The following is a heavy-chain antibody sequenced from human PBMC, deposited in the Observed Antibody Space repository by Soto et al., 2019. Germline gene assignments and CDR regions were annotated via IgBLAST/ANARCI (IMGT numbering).Heavy chain of an antibody. V-gene: IGHV1-69*13. CDR1: GDTFNSYA. CDR3: AANWNGGYYYGMNV. CDR2: IIPIFGTA. D-gene: IGHD1-20*01. J-gene: IGHJ6*02. Sequence: SVKVSCKASGDTFNSYAISWVRQAPGQGLDWMGGIIPIFGTANYAQKFQGRVTITADESTSTAYMELSSLTSEDTAVYFCAANWNGGYYYGMNVWGQGTTVTVSS.